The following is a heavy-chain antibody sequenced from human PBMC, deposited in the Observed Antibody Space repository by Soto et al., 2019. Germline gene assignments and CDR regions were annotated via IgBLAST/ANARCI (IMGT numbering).Heavy chain of an antibody. V-gene: IGHV1-3*01. Sequence: ASVKVSCKASGYTFTSYAMHWVRQAPGQRLEWMGWINAGNGNTKYSQKFQGRVTITRDTSASTAYMELSSLRSEDTAVYYCARDLEFLQKANWGSAFDIWGQGTMVTVSS. CDR3: ARDLEFLQKANWGSAFDI. CDR1: GYTFTSYA. J-gene: IGHJ3*02. CDR2: INAGNGNT. D-gene: IGHD7-27*01.